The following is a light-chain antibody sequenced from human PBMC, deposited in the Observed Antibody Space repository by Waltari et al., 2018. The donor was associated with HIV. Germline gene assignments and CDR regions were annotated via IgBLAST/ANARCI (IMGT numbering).Light chain of an antibody. CDR3: QTWDTNSLYV. V-gene: IGLV3-1*01. J-gene: IGLJ1*01. Sequence: SYEVTQTPSVSVAPGQTAIITCSGARLGDKFTCWYQQKPGQSPVLVIYQDSKRPSGIPERFSASNSGNTATLTISGTQATDEADYYCQTWDTNSLYVFGSGTKVSVL. CDR2: QDS. CDR1: RLGDKF.